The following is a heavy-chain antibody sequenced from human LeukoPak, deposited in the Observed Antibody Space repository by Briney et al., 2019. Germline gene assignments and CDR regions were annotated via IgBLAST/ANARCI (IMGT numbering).Heavy chain of an antibody. V-gene: IGHV3-49*03. CDR3: TRDHDFWSGPLDV. D-gene: IGHD3-3*01. CDR1: GFTFGDYS. Sequence: GRSLRLSCTGSGFTFGDYSMSWFRQAPGKGLEWGGFIRRKGYGGTTEYAASVKGRFTISRDDSKSTAYLQMNSLKTEDTAVYYCTRDHDFWSGPLDVWGTGTTVTVSS. CDR2: IRRKGYGGTT. J-gene: IGHJ6*04.